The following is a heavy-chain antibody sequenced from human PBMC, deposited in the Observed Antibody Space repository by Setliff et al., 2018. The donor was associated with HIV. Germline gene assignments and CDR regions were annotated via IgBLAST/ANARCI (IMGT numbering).Heavy chain of an antibody. CDR2: INTNTGNP. J-gene: IGHJ3*02. Sequence: EASVKVSCKASGYTFTSYAMNWVRQAPGQGLEWMGWINTNTGNPTYAQGSTGRFVFSLDTSVSTAYLQISSLKAEDTAVYYCARDRASFMVRGVMEAFDIWGQGTMVTVS. D-gene: IGHD3-10*01. V-gene: IGHV7-4-1*02. CDR3: ARDRASFMVRGVMEAFDI. CDR1: GYTFTSYA.